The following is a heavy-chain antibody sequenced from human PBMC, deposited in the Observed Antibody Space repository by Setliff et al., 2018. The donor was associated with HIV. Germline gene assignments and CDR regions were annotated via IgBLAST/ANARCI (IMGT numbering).Heavy chain of an antibody. D-gene: IGHD1-26*01. CDR2: IYYTGTT. J-gene: IGHJ4*02. CDR3: ARTRAPYFFDF. V-gene: IGHV4-59*01. Sequence: SETLSLTCTVSRGSISRYYWSWIRQPPGKGLEWIGYIYYTGTTKYNPSLKSRVTMSVDTSKNQLSLKLSSLTAADTAVYYCARTRAPYFFDFWGQGAQVTVSS. CDR1: RGSISRYY.